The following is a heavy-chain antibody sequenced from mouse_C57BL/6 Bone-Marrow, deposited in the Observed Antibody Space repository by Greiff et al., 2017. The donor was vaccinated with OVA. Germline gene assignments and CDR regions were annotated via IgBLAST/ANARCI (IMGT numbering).Heavy chain of an antibody. Sequence: QVTLKESGPGILQPSQTLSLTCSFSGFSLSTYGMGVGRIRQPPGKGLEWLAYIWWDDDKYNNTALKSRLTISKDTSKNQVFLKIANVDTADTATYYCARMRGYFAMDYWGQGTSVTVSS. J-gene: IGHJ4*01. CDR3: ARMRGYFAMDY. CDR2: IWWDDDK. V-gene: IGHV8-8*01. CDR1: GFSLSTYGMG.